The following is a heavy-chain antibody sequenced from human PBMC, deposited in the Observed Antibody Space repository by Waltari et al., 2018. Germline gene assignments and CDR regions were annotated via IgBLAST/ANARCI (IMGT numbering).Heavy chain of an antibody. J-gene: IGHJ4*02. CDR2: IYHSGST. CDR1: GDSISSGYY. V-gene: IGHV4-38-2*01. CDR3: ARQGGAVALYYFDY. D-gene: IGHD6-19*01. Sequence: QVQLQESGPGLATPPETLSLTCAVSGDSISSGYYWGWIRQPPGKGLEWIGSIYHSGSTYYNPSLKSRVTISVDTSKNQFSLKLSSVTAADTAVYYCARQGGAVALYYFDYWGQGTLVTVSS.